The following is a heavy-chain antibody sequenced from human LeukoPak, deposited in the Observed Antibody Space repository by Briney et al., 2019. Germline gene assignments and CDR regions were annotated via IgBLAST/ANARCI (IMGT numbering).Heavy chain of an antibody. Sequence: ASVKVSCKASGYTFTSYGISWVRQAPGQGLEWMGWISAYNGNTNYAQKLQGRVTMTTDTSTSTAYMELRSLRSDDTAVYYCARAYYYDSSGYYPFPPGFDYWAQGTLVTVSS. J-gene: IGHJ4*02. CDR3: ARAYYYDSSGYYPFPPGFDY. D-gene: IGHD3-22*01. CDR2: ISAYNGNT. CDR1: GYTFTSYG. V-gene: IGHV1-18*01.